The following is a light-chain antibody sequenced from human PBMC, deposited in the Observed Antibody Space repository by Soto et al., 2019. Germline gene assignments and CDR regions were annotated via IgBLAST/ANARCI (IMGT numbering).Light chain of an antibody. J-gene: IGKJ3*01. V-gene: IGKV1-12*01. CDR1: QGISTW. CDR3: QQANSFPFT. Sequence: DIQMTQSPSSVSASVGDRVTITRRASQGISTWVAWYQQKPGKAPKLLIYASYTLQTGVPSRFSGSGSGTDFTLTISSLQPEDFATYYCQQANSFPFTFGPGTKVDNK. CDR2: ASY.